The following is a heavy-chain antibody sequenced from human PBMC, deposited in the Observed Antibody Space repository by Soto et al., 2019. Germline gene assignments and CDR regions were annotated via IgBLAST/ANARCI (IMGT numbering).Heavy chain of an antibody. CDR2: VYYSGST. Sequence: PSETLSLTCTVSGCSVSSSSYYWGWVRQPPGKGLEWIGSVYYSGSTYYNPSLESRVTISVDKSKNQFSLKLMSLSAADTAVYYCGRLGGLATISYYFDYWGQGALVTVSS. J-gene: IGHJ4*02. CDR3: GRLGGLATISYYFDY. V-gene: IGHV4-39*01. CDR1: GCSVSSSSYY. D-gene: IGHD3-16*01.